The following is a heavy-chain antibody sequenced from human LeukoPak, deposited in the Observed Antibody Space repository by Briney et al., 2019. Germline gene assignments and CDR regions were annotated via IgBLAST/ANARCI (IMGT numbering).Heavy chain of an antibody. CDR3: ARDRPTVDYFDY. D-gene: IGHD1-26*01. J-gene: IGHJ4*02. CDR1: GGSISSYY. V-gene: IGHV4-59*12. CDR2: IYYSGST. Sequence: SETLSLTCTVSGGSISSYYWSWIRQPPGKGLEWIGYIYYSGSTNYNPSLKSRVTISVDTSKNQFSLKLSSVTAADTAVYYCARDRPTVDYFDYWGQGTLVTVSS.